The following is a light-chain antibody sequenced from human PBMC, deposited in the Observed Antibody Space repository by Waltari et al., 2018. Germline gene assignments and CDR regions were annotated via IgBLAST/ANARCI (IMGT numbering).Light chain of an antibody. CDR3: QQYYSTPYT. Sequence: DIVMTQSPDSLAVSLGERATINCKSSPSVLYSSNNKNYLAWYQQKPGQPPKLLIYWASTRESGVPDRFSGSGSGTDFTLTISSLQAEDVAVYYCQQYYSTPYTFGQGTKLGIK. V-gene: IGKV4-1*01. CDR1: PSVLYSSNNKNY. CDR2: WAS. J-gene: IGKJ2*01.